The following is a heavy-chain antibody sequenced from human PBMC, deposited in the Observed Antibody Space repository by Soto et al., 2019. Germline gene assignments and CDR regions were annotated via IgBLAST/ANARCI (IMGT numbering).Heavy chain of an antibody. Sequence: ASVKVSCKASGYTFTSYDINWVRQATGQGLEWMGWISAYNGNTNYAQKLQGRVTMTTDTSTSTAYMELRSLRSDDTAVYYCARVPCSDHVAVAGTHFDYWGQGTLVTVSS. V-gene: IGHV1-18*01. CDR2: ISAYNGNT. CDR3: ARVPCSDHVAVAGTHFDY. CDR1: GYTFTSYD. D-gene: IGHD6-19*01. J-gene: IGHJ4*02.